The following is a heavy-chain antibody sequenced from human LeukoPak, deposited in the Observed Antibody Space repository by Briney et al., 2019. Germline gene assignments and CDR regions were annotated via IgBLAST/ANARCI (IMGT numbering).Heavy chain of an antibody. CDR2: MNPNSGNT. Sequence: ASVKVSCKASGYTFTSYDINWVRQATGQGLEWMGWMNPNSGNTGYAQKFQGRVTMTRNTSISTAYMELSSLRSEDTAVYYCAREPQTLLTGVFSDWFDPWGQGTLVTVSS. CDR3: AREPQTLLTGVFSDWFDP. V-gene: IGHV1-8*01. D-gene: IGHD3-9*01. CDR1: GYTFTSYD. J-gene: IGHJ5*02.